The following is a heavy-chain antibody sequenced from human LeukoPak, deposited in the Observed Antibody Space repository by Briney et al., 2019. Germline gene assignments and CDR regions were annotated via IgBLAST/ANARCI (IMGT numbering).Heavy chain of an antibody. D-gene: IGHD3-10*01. CDR2: ISYDGSNK. J-gene: IGHJ4*02. Sequence: GRSLRLSCAASGFTFSSYGMHWVRQAPGKGLEWVAVISYDGSNKYYADSVKGRFTISRDNSKNTLYLQMNSLRAEDTAVYYCAKGAWFGELPYYYFDYWGQGTLVTVSS. CDR3: AKGAWFGELPYYYFDY. V-gene: IGHV3-30*18. CDR1: GFTFSSYG.